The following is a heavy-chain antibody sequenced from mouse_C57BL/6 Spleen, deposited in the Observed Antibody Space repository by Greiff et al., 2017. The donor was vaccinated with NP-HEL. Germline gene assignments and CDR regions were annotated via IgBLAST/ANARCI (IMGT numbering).Heavy chain of an antibody. D-gene: IGHD1-1*01. J-gene: IGHJ1*03. Sequence: EVQLQQSGAELVRPGASVKLSCTASGFNIKDDYMHWVKQRPEQGLEWIGWIDPENGDTEYASKFQGKATITADTSSNTAYLQLSSLTSEDTAVYYCTTYYYGSRGHWYFDVWGTGTTVTVSS. CDR1: GFNIKDDY. CDR3: TTYYYGSRGHWYFDV. CDR2: IDPENGDT. V-gene: IGHV14-4*01.